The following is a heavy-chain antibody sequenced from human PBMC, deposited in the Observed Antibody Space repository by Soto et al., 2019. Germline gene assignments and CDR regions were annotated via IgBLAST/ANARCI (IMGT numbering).Heavy chain of an antibody. CDR1: GYSFTSYW. CDR3: ARCFLGAPNEGFFFGY. J-gene: IGHJ4*02. D-gene: IGHD1-26*01. CDR2: IYPGDSDT. V-gene: IGHV5-51*01. Sequence: GESLKISCKGSGYSFTSYWIGWVRQMPGKGLEWMGIIYPGDSDTRYSPSFQGQVTISADKSISTAYLQWSSLKASDTAMYYCARCFLGAPNEGFFFGYWGQGTLVTVSS.